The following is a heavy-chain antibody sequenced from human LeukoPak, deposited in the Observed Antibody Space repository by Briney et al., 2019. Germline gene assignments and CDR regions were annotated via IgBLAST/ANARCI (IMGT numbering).Heavy chain of an antibody. CDR1: GGSISSSSYY. V-gene: IGHV4-39*01. D-gene: IGHD1-26*01. CDR2: IYYSGST. CDR3: AKHGELLSWFDP. J-gene: IGHJ5*02. Sequence: SETLSLTCTVSGGSISSSSYYWGWIRQPPGKGLEWIGSIYYSGSTYYNPSLKSRVTISVDTSKNHFSLKLRSVTAADTAVYYCAKHGELLSWFDPWGQGTQVTVSS.